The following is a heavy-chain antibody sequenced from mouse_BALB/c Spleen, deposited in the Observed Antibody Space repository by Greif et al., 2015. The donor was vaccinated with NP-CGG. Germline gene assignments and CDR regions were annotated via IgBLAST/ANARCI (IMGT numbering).Heavy chain of an antibody. D-gene: IGHD6-1*01. Sequence: VQLQQSGAELAKPGASVKMSCKAPGYTFTSYWMHWVKQRPGQGLEWIGYINPSTGYTEYNQKFKDKATLTADKSSSTAYMQLSSLTSEDSAVYYCARRTQHFDYWGQGTTLTVSS. J-gene: IGHJ2*01. CDR2: INPSTGYT. CDR3: ARRTQHFDY. CDR1: GYTFTSYW. V-gene: IGHV1-7*01.